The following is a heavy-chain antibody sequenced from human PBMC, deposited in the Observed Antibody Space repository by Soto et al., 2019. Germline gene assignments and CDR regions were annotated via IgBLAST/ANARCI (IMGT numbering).Heavy chain of an antibody. CDR2: IYPSGRA. CDR3: ARDYDVNTAVDYWYFDL. J-gene: IGHJ2*01. Sequence: QVQLQESGPRLVTPSETLTLTCSLSGGSITNHYWGWIRQPPGKGLEFIGRIYPSGRAHYNPSLQSRVTMSGDTSKTQFSLKVNSVTAADTAIYYCARDYDVNTAVDYWYFDLWGRGTLVTVSS. CDR1: GGSITNHY. V-gene: IGHV4-4*07. D-gene: IGHD5-18*01.